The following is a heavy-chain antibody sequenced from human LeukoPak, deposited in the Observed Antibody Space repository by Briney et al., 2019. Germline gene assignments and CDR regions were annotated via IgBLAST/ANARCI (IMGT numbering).Heavy chain of an antibody. Sequence: PGGSLRLSCAASGFTFSSYSMNWVRQAPGKGLEWVSSISSSSSYIYYADSVKGRFTISRDNAKNSLYLQMNSLRAEDTAVYYCARDNVGYYDFWSGFPLDYWGQGTLVTVPS. CDR1: GFTFSSYS. D-gene: IGHD3-3*01. CDR2: ISSSSSYI. CDR3: ARDNVGYYDFWSGFPLDY. V-gene: IGHV3-21*01. J-gene: IGHJ4*02.